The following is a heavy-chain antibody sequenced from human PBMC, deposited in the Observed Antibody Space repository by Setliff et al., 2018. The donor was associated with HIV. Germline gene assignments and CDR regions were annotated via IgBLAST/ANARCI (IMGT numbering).Heavy chain of an antibody. CDR1: GVSISNYY. V-gene: IGHV4-59*08. Sequence: SETLSLTCTVSGVSISNYYWSWIRQPPGKGLEWIGSIYYSGSTYYNPSLQNRVTLLLDMSKNQFSLKLSSATAADTAVYYCARQAWHSGRNGYFVDYWGQGMLVTVSS. CDR3: ARQAWHSGRNGYFVDY. J-gene: IGHJ4*02. D-gene: IGHD3-22*01. CDR2: IYYSGST.